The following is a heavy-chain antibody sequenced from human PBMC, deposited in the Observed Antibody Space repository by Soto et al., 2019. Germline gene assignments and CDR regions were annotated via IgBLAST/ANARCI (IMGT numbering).Heavy chain of an antibody. V-gene: IGHV4-39*01. CDR1: GGSISTSSYF. CDR3: ARDYDSSGDY. D-gene: IGHD3-22*01. CDR2: IYYSGST. Sequence: QLQLQESGPGLVKPSETLSLTCTVSGGSISTSSYFWGWIRQPPGKGLVWIGSIYYSGSTYYNPSPKSRVTISVDTSKIQFSLKLSSVTAADTAVYYCARDYDSSGDYWGQGTLVTVSS. J-gene: IGHJ4*02.